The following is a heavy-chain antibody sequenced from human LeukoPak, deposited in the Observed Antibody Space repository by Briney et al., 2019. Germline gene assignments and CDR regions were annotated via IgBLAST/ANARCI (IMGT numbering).Heavy chain of an antibody. V-gene: IGHV5-51*01. CDR2: IYPGDSDT. Sequence: GESLKISCKGSGYMFSNYLIGWGGRLPGENLEWMGTIYPGDSDTTYSPSLQGQVTISADKSISTAYLQWNSLKASDTAMYFCARQTSSSSRVDFWGQGTLVTVSS. CDR3: ARQTSSSSRVDF. CDR1: GYMFSNYL. D-gene: IGHD6-6*01. J-gene: IGHJ4*02.